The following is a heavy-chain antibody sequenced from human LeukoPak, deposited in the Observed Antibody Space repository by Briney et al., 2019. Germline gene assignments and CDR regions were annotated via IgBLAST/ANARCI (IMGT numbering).Heavy chain of an antibody. V-gene: IGHV1-18*01. CDR1: GYTFINYG. CDR3: ARLPTIVAPALTHQPFDP. J-gene: IGHJ5*02. CDR2: ISPYNGKT. Sequence: GASVKVSCKASGYTFINYGIGWVRQAPGQGLEWMGWISPYNGKTKYAQNLQGRVTMTTDTSTSTAYMDLRSLTFDDTAVYYCARLPTIVAPALTHQPFDPWGQGTLVIVSS. D-gene: IGHD2-2*01.